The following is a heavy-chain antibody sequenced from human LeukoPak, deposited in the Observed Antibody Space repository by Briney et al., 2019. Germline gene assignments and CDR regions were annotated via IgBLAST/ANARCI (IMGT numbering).Heavy chain of an antibody. CDR2: IYTSGST. V-gene: IGHV4-4*07. CDR1: GGSISSYY. D-gene: IGHD2-2*01. Sequence: SETLSLTCTVSGGSISSYYWSWIRQPAGKGLEWIGRIYTSGSTNYNPSLKSRVTMSVDTSKNQFSLKLSSVTAADTAVYYCAREYCSSTSCQFDPWGQGTLVTVSS. CDR3: AREYCSSTSCQFDP. J-gene: IGHJ5*02.